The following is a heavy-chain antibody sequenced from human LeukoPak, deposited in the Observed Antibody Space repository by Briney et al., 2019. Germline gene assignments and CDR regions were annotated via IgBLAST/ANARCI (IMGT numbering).Heavy chain of an antibody. CDR3: AIDVGCSDTTCFYYMDV. J-gene: IGHJ6*03. Sequence: PSEALSLTCTVSGGSISSGGYYWTWIRQHPGKGREWIGYIDYSGSYYNPSLKSRVSISEDTSKNQFSLKLTSVTAADTAVYYSAIDVGCSDTTCFYYMDVWGKGTTVTVSS. V-gene: IGHV4-31*03. D-gene: IGHD2-2*01. CDR2: IDYSGS. CDR1: GGSISSGGYY.